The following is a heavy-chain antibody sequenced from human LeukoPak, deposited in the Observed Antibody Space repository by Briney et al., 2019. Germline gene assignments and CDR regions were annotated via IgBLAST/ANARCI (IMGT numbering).Heavy chain of an antibody. CDR3: AMDCSSTRCHGNYYYGMDV. CDR2: INHSGST. Sequence: SETLSLTCAVYGGSFSGYYWSWIRQPPGKGPEWIGEINHSGSTNYNPSLKSRVTISVDTSKNQFSLKVSSVTAADTAVYYCAMDCSSTRCHGNYYYGMDVWGKGTTVTVSS. V-gene: IGHV4-34*01. CDR1: GGSFSGYY. D-gene: IGHD2-2*01. J-gene: IGHJ6*04.